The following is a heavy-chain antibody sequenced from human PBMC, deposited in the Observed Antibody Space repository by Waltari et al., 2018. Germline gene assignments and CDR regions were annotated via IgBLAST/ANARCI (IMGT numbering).Heavy chain of an antibody. D-gene: IGHD1-26*01. V-gene: IGHV3-9*01. J-gene: IGHJ4*02. CDR1: GFNLDVYA. CDR3: AKGHSGSYGLKD. CDR2: ISWNSENI. Sequence: EVQLVESGGGLVQPGRSLRLSCAVSGFNLDVYAMHWVRQAPGKGLEWVSGISWNSENIGYADSVKGRFTISRDNAKNSLYLQMNSLRPEDTALYYCAKGHSGSYGLKDWGQGTLVTVSS.